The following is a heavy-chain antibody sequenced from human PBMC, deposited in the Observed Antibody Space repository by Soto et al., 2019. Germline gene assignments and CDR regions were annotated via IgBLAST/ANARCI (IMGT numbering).Heavy chain of an antibody. CDR3: AKDNLDTNYFDY. CDR1: GFTFSSYG. V-gene: IGHV3-30*18. J-gene: IGHJ4*02. D-gene: IGHD3-3*01. Sequence: QVQLVESGGGVVQPGRSLRLSCAASGFTFSSYGMHWVRQAPGKGLEWVAVISYDGSNKYYADSVKGRFTISRDNSKNTLYLQMNSLRAEDTAVYYCAKDNLDTNYFDYWGQGTLVTVSS. CDR2: ISYDGSNK.